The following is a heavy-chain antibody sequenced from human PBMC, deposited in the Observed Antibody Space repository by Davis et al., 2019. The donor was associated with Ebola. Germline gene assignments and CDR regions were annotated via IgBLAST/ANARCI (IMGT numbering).Heavy chain of an antibody. Sequence: PGGSLRLSCAASGFTFSSYSMNWVRQAPGKGLEWVSSISSSSSYIYYADSVKGRFTISRDNAKNSLYLQMNSLRAEDTAVYYCAREALREGAFDIWGQGTMVTVSS. CDR2: ISSSSSYI. CDR1: GFTFSSYS. D-gene: IGHD3-10*01. V-gene: IGHV3-21*01. J-gene: IGHJ3*02. CDR3: AREALREGAFDI.